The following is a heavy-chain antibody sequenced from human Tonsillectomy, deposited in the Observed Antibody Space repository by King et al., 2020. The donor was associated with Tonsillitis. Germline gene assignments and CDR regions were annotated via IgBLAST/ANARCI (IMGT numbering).Heavy chain of an antibody. Sequence: QLVQSGAEVKKPGASVKVSCKASGYTFTGYYMHWVRQAPGQGLEWMGWINPNSVGTNYAQKFQGRVTMTRDTSISTAYMELSRLRSDDTAVYYCSRDRRIAAAGTPKPFDYWGQGTLVTVSS. CDR2: INPNSVGT. D-gene: IGHD6-13*01. V-gene: IGHV1-2*02. CDR1: GYTFTGYY. CDR3: SRDRRIAAAGTPKPFDY. J-gene: IGHJ4*02.